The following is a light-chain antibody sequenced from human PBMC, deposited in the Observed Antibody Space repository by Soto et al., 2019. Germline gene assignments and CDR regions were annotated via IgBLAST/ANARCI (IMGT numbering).Light chain of an antibody. CDR3: QQSYSTPT. CDR2: AAS. J-gene: IGKJ1*01. Sequence: DIQMTQSPSSLSASVGDRVTITCRASQSISSYLTWHQQKPGKTPKLLTSAASSLRSGVPSRFSGGGSGTDFTLTISSLQPEDFATYYCQQSYSTPTFGQGTKVEIK. CDR1: QSISSY. V-gene: IGKV1-39*01.